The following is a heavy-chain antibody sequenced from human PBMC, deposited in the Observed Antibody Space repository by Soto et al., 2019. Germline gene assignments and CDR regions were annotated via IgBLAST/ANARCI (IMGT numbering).Heavy chain of an antibody. CDR3: ATRMTTAPY. V-gene: IGHV3-66*01. J-gene: IGHJ4*02. CDR1: GFSVSYNY. D-gene: IGHD4-17*01. CDR2: IYSGGGT. Sequence: EAQLVQSGGGLVQPGGSLRLSCAASGFSVSYNYMSWVRQAPGKGLEWVSLIYSGGGTDYAESVKGRFTISRDNSKNTLYLQMHSLKAEDTAIYYCATRMTTAPYWGQGTLVTVSS.